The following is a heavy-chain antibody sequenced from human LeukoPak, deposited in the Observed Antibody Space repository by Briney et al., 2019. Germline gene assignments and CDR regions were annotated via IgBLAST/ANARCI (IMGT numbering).Heavy chain of an antibody. J-gene: IGHJ4*02. CDR3: VRENYSSGWYGIIDY. CDR2: ISYSGST. D-gene: IGHD6-19*01. Sequence: SETLSLTCTVSGGSISSYYWSWIRQPPGQGLEWIGYISYSGSTNYNPSLKSRVTISVDTSKNQLSLKLSSVTAADTAVYYCVRENYSSGWYGIIDYWGQGTLVTVSS. V-gene: IGHV4-59*01. CDR1: GGSISSYY.